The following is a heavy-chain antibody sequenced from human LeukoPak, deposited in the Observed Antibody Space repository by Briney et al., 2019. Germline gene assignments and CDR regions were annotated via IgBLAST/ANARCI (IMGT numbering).Heavy chain of an antibody. CDR2: ISGTSNTI. Sequence: TLPHPRCAFPFRKYTMHLVRQPPAPGLEWLASISGTSNTIYYADSVKGRFTVSRDNAKSSLYLQMNSLRADDTAVYYCARDPPSTYYESSGYPDYWGQGTLLTVSS. CDR1: AFPFRKYT. CDR3: ARDPPSTYYESSGYPDY. J-gene: IGHJ4*02. D-gene: IGHD3-22*01. V-gene: IGHV3-48*01.